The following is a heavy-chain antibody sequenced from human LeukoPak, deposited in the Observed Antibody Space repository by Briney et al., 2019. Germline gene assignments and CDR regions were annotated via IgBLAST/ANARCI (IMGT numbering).Heavy chain of an antibody. D-gene: IGHD6-13*01. Sequence: ASVKVSCKASGYTFTGYYMHWVRQAPGQGLGWWGWINPNSGGTNYAQKLQGRVTMTRDTSISTAYMELSRLRSDDTAVYYCARQARSSWPYYYYYMDVWGKGTTVTVSS. J-gene: IGHJ6*03. V-gene: IGHV1-2*02. CDR1: GYTFTGYY. CDR2: INPNSGGT. CDR3: ARQARSSWPYYYYYMDV.